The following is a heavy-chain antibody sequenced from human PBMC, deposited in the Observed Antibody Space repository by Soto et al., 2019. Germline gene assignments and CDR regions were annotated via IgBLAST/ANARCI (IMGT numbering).Heavy chain of an antibody. D-gene: IGHD2-2*01. CDR3: ARGVAPVSSSTNDWFDP. V-gene: IGHV4-30-4*01. J-gene: IGHJ5*02. CDR2: IYYSGST. CDR1: GGSISSGDYY. Sequence: QVQLQESGPGLVKPSQTLSLTCTVSGGSISSGDYYWSWIRQPPGTDLEWIGYIYYSGSTYYNPSLKSRVTISVDTSKNQFSLKLSSVTAADTAVYYCARGVAPVSSSTNDWFDPWGQGTLVTVSS.